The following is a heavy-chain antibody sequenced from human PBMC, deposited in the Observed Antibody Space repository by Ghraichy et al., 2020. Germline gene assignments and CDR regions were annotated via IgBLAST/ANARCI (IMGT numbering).Heavy chain of an antibody. J-gene: IGHJ4*02. D-gene: IGHD3-10*01. CDR2: ISWNSGSI. V-gene: IGHV3-9*01. CDR1: GFTFDDYA. CDR3: AKGRGYGSGRNYFDY. Sequence: SCAASGFTFDDYAMHWVRQAPGKGLEWVSGISWNSGSIGYADSVKGRFTISRDNAKNSLYLQMNSLRAEDTALYYCAKGRGYGSGRNYFDYWGQGTLVTVSS.